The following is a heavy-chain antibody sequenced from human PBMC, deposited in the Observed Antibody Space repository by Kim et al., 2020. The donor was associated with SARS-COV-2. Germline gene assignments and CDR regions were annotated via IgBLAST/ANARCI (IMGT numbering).Heavy chain of an antibody. D-gene: IGHD5-18*01. V-gene: IGHV1-69*13. J-gene: IGHJ4*02. CDR3: ARQFAPDTSVYYYYY. Sequence: SVKVSCKASGGTFSSHAINWVRQAPGQGLEWMGGIIPIFGTANYAQKFQGRVTITADESTSTAYMELSSLRSEDTAVYYCARQFAPDTSVYYYYYWGQGTLVTVSS. CDR2: IIPIFGTA. CDR1: GGTFSSHA.